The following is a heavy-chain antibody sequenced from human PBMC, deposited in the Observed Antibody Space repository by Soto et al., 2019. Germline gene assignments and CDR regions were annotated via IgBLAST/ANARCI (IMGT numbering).Heavy chain of an antibody. CDR1: GFTFSSYS. V-gene: IGHV3-21*01. J-gene: IGHJ4*02. CDR2: ISSSSSYI. D-gene: IGHD3-10*01. CDR3: ARDRPMVPNFDY. Sequence: GGSLRLSCAASGFTFSSYSMNWVRQAPGKGLEWVSSISSSSSYIYYADSVKGRFTISRDNAKNSLYLQMNSLRAEDTAVYYCARDRPMVPNFDYWGQGTLVTVSS.